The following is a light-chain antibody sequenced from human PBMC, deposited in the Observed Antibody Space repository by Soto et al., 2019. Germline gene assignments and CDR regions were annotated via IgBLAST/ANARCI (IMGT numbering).Light chain of an antibody. J-gene: IGLJ2*01. CDR3: SSYTGSSTVV. CDR1: SSDVGGYNY. Sequence: QSALTQPASVSGSPGQSITISCTGTSSDVGGYNYVSWYQQHPGTAPKLMIYDVSTRPSGVSKRFSGSNSGNTASLTISGPQAEGEADYCCSSYTGSSTVVFGGGTKLTAL. CDR2: DVS. V-gene: IGLV2-14*01.